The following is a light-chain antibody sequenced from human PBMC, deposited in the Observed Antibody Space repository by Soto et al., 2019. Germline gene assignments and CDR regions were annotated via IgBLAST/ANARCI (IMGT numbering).Light chain of an antibody. Sequence: DIQMTQSPSTLSASIGDRVTITCRASQSISSWLAWYQQKPGKAPKLLIYDASSLESGVPSRFSGSGSGTEFTLTIRILQPDDFSTYYCQQYNSYPWTFGQGTKVEIK. CDR3: QQYNSYPWT. V-gene: IGKV1-5*01. J-gene: IGKJ1*01. CDR1: QSISSW. CDR2: DAS.